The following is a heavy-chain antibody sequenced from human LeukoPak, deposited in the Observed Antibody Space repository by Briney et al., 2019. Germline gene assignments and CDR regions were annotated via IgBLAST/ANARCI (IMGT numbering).Heavy chain of an antibody. V-gene: IGHV1-18*01. CDR2: ISAYNGNT. Sequence: ASVKVSCKASGGTFSSYAVSWVRQAPGQGLEWMGWISAYNGNTNYAQKLQGRVTMTTDTSTSTAYMELRSLRSDDTAVYYCARDMGIYDSSSPYYFDYWGQGTLVTVSS. CDR1: GGTFSSYA. J-gene: IGHJ4*02. CDR3: ARDMGIYDSSSPYYFDY. D-gene: IGHD3-22*01.